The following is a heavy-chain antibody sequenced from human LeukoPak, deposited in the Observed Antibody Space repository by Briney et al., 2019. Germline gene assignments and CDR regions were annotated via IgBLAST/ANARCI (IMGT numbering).Heavy chain of an antibody. V-gene: IGHV1-2*02. Sequence: ASVKVSCKASGYTFTGYYMHWVRQAPGQGLEWMGWINPNSGGTNYAQKFQGRVTMTRDTSISTAYMELSRLRSEDTAVYYCARADYYGSGNYRYYYYMDVWGKGTTVTVS. CDR3: ARADYYGSGNYRYYYYMDV. J-gene: IGHJ6*03. CDR1: GYTFTGYY. CDR2: INPNSGGT. D-gene: IGHD3-10*01.